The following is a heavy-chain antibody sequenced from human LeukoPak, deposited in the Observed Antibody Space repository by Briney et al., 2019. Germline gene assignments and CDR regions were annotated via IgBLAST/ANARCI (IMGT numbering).Heavy chain of an antibody. CDR3: ARLSGLRGGDIVATIPS. J-gene: IGHJ4*02. CDR1: GGTFSSYA. V-gene: IGHV1-69*05. D-gene: IGHD5-12*01. Sequence: SVKVSCKASGGTFSSYAISWVRQAPGQGLEWMGGIIPIFGTANYAQKFQGRVTITTDESTSTAYMELSSLRSEDTAVYYCARLSGLRGGDIVATIPSWGQGTLVTVSS. CDR2: IIPIFGTA.